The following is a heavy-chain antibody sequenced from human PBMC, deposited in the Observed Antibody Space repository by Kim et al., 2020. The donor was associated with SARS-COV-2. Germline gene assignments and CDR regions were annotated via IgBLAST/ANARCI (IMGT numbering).Heavy chain of an antibody. CDR1: GGSFSGYY. CDR2: INHSGST. J-gene: IGHJ4*01. Sequence: SETLSLTCAVYGGSFSGYYWSWIRQPPGKGLEWIGEINHSGSTNYNPSLKSRVTISVDTSKNQFSLKPSSVTAADTAVYYCARRGGGIAAAGNTFDYWG. D-gene: IGHD6-13*01. V-gene: IGHV4-34*01. CDR3: ARRGGGIAAAGNTFDY.